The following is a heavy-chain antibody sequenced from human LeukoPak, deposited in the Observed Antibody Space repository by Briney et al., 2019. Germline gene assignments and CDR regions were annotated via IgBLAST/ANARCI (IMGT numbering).Heavy chain of an antibody. V-gene: IGHV3-30*02. J-gene: IGHJ4*02. D-gene: IGHD4-17*01. CDR1: GFTFSSYG. Sequence: ACRSLRLSCAASGFTFSSYGMHWVRQAPGKGLEWVAFIRYDGSNKYYADSVKGRFTISRDNSKNTLYLQMNSLRAEDTAVYYCAKDPISTVPRGYFDYWGQGTLVTVSS. CDR2: IRYDGSNK. CDR3: AKDPISTVPRGYFDY.